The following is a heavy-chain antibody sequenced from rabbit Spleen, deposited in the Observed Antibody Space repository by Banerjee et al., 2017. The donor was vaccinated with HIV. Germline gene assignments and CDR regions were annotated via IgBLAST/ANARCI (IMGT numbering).Heavy chain of an antibody. CDR3: ARDLDGVIGWNFGW. Sequence: QEQLVESGGGLVQPEGSLTLTCSASGFDFSNKAVMCWVRQAPGKGLEWIACINAVTGKAVYASWAKGRFTFSKASSTTVTLQMTSLTAADTATYFFARDLDGVIGWNFGWWGPGTLVTVS. V-gene: IGHV1S45*01. CDR2: INAVTGKA. D-gene: IGHD1-1*01. CDR1: GFDFSNKAV. J-gene: IGHJ4*01.